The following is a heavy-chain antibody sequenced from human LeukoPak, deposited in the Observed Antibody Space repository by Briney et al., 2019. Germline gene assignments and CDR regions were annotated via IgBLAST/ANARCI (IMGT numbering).Heavy chain of an antibody. V-gene: IGHV3-21*01. CDR3: ATSLPNGYISSWYPGYFDY. CDR2: ISSSSSYI. J-gene: IGHJ4*02. CDR1: GFTFSTYS. Sequence: GGSLRLSCAASGFTFSTYSMNWVRQAPGKGLEWVSSISSSSSYIYYADSVKGRFTISRDNAKNSLYLQMNSLRAEDTAVYYCATSLPNGYISSWYPGYFDYWGQGTLVTVSS. D-gene: IGHD6-13*01.